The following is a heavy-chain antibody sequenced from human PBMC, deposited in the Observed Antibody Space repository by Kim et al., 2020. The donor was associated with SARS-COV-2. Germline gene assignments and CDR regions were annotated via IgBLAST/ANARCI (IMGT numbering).Heavy chain of an antibody. CDR3: ARGSCSGGACSSGYYYFGMDV. CDR1: GGSFSSGGYS. V-gene: IGHV4-30-2*06. D-gene: IGHD2-15*01. J-gene: IGHJ6*02. Sequence: SETLSLTCTVSGGSFSSGGYSWSWMRQSPGKGLEWIGYIYYSGTAYYNPSLKIRVTISVDRSKNHFSLNLSSVTAADTAVYYCARGSCSGGACSSGYYYFGMDVWGQGTAVTVSS. CDR2: IYYSGTA.